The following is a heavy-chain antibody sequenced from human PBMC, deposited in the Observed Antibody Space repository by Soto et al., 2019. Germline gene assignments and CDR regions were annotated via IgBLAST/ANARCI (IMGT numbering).Heavy chain of an antibody. CDR3: AKDPPLVVLLTASSHAFDI. Sequence: EVQLVESGGGLVQPGGSLRLSCAASGFTFSNYWMHWVRQVPGKGLMWVSAISGSGGSTYYADSVKGRFTISRDNSKNTLFLQMHSLRAEDAAVYYCAKDPPLVVLLTASSHAFDIWGQGTMVTVSS. CDR2: ISGSGGST. J-gene: IGHJ3*02. D-gene: IGHD2-2*01. CDR1: GFTFSNYW. V-gene: IGHV3-23*04.